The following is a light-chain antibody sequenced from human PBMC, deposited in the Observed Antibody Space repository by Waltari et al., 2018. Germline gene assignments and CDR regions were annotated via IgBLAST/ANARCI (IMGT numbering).Light chain of an antibody. Sequence: QSVLTQPPSVSGAPEQGVTISCTGGGSNIGAGYDVHWYQQFPGTAPKLLIFTNTNRPSGVPDRFSGSRSGASASLAITGLQAEDEGYCYCQSFDTNLSVIFGGGTKLTVL. CDR3: QSFDTNLSVI. CDR1: GSNIGAGYD. J-gene: IGLJ2*01. CDR2: TNT. V-gene: IGLV1-40*01.